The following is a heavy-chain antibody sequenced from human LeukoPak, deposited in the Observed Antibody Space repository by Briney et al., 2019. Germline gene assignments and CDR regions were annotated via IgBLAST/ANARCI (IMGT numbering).Heavy chain of an antibody. CDR3: ARGGMQLWSHWYFDL. D-gene: IGHD5-18*01. J-gene: IGHJ2*01. CDR2: MNPNSGNT. CDR1: GYTFTSYG. V-gene: IGHV1-8*02. Sequence: ASVKVSCKASGYTFTSYGISWVRQAPGQGLEWMGWMNPNSGNTGYAQKFQGRVTMTRNTSISTAYMELSSLRSEDTAVYYCARGGMQLWSHWYFDLWGRGTLVTVSS.